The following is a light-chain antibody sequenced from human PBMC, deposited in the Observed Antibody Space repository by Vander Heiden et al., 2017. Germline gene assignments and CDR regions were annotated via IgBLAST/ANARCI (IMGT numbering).Light chain of an antibody. V-gene: IGKV1-39*01. J-gene: IGKJ1*01. Sequence: DIQMTQSPSSLSATVGDRVTITRRASESISRYLNWYQQKPGKAPKLLIYAASSLESGVPSRFSGSGSGTDFTLTISSLQPEDFATYYCQQGYITPPEFGQGTKVEIK. CDR1: ESISRY. CDR3: QQGYITPPE. CDR2: AAS.